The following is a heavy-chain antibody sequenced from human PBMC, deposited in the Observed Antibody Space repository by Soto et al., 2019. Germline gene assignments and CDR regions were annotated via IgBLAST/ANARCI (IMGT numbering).Heavy chain of an antibody. Sequence: SGGSLRLSCAASGFTFSSYAMSWVRQAPGKGLEWVSAISGSGGSTYYADSVKGRFTNSRDNSKNTLYLQMNSLRAEDTAVYYCAKDWIAAAGPAAFDIWGQGTMVTVSS. CDR2: ISGSGGST. J-gene: IGHJ3*02. CDR1: GFTFSSYA. CDR3: AKDWIAAAGPAAFDI. V-gene: IGHV3-23*01. D-gene: IGHD6-13*01.